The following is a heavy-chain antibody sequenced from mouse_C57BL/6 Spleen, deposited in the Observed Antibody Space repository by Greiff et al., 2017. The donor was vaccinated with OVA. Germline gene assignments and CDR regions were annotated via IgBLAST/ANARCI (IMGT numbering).Heavy chain of an antibody. CDR3: ERGDNYYFDY. V-gene: IGHV5-4*03. D-gene: IGHD1-3*01. CDR2: ISDGGSYT. Sequence: DVKLVESGGGLVKPGGSLKLSCAASGFTFSSYAMSWVRQTPEKRLEWVATISDGGSYTYYPDNVKGRFTISRDNAKNNLYLQMSQLKSEDTAMYYCERGDNYYFDYWGQGTTLTVSS. CDR1: GFTFSSYA. J-gene: IGHJ2*01.